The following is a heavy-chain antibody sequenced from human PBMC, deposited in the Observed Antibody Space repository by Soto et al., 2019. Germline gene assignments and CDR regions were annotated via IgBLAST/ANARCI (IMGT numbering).Heavy chain of an antibody. Sequence: ETLSVTCTVSVGSVSSGSYYWSWILQPPGKGLEWIGYIYYSGSTNYNPSLKSRVTISVDTSKNQFSLKLSSVTAADTAVYYCAREVHYDFWSGYGAFDIWGQGTMVTVSS. D-gene: IGHD3-3*01. V-gene: IGHV4-61*01. CDR2: IYYSGST. CDR3: AREVHYDFWSGYGAFDI. CDR1: VGSVSSGSYY. J-gene: IGHJ3*02.